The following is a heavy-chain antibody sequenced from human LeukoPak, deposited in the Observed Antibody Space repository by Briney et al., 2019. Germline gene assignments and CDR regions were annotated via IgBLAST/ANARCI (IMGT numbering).Heavy chain of an antibody. V-gene: IGHV4-39*01. CDR2: IYYSGST. J-gene: IGHJ4*02. CDR1: GGSISSSSYY. CDR3: ARQGLAYYFDY. Sequence: PSQTLSLTCTVSGGSISSSSYYWGWISQPPGKGLEWIGSIYYSGSTYYNPSLKSRVTISVDTSKNQFSLKLSSVTAADTAVYYCARQGLAYYFDYWGQGTLVTVSS.